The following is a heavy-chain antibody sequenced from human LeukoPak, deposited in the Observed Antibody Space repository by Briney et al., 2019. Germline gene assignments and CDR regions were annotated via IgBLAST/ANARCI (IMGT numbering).Heavy chain of an antibody. D-gene: IGHD2-2*01. J-gene: IGHJ4*02. CDR1: GYTFTSYG. CDR2: ISAYNGNT. CDR3: ARLNIVVVPAAEGDYFDY. Sequence: ASVKVSCKASGYTFTSYGISWVRQAPGQGLEWMGWISAYNGNTNYAQKLQGRVTMTTDTSTSTAYMELRSLRSDDTAVYYCARLNIVVVPAAEGDYFDYWGQGTLVTVSS. V-gene: IGHV1-18*01.